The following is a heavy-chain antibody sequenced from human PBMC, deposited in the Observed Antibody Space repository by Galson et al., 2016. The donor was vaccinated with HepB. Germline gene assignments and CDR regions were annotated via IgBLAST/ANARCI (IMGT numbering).Heavy chain of an antibody. Sequence: SETLSLTCAVYGGSFSGYYWSWIRQPPGKGMEWIGEINHSGSTNYSPSLKSRVSISVDTSKNQFSLRLSPVTAADTDMYYCARVRQLGFRYFAVWDRGTQVTVSS. CDR1: GGSFSGYY. CDR2: INHSGST. J-gene: IGHJ2*01. D-gene: IGHD1-1*01. V-gene: IGHV4-34*01. CDR3: ARVRQLGFRYFAV.